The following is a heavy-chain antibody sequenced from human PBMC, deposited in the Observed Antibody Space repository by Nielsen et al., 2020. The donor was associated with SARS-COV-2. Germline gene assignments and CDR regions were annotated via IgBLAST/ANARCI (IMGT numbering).Heavy chain of an antibody. D-gene: IGHD1-1*01. CDR2: ISGRGEST. V-gene: IGHV3-23*01. J-gene: IGHJ6*02. CDR1: GFTFSTYA. Sequence: GGSLRLSCAASGFTFSTYAMSWVRQAPGKGLEWVSVISGRGESTYNADSVKGRFTISRDNSKNTLYLQMNSLRAEDTAVYYCARGKDWNREYGMDVWGQGTTVTVSS. CDR3: ARGKDWNREYGMDV.